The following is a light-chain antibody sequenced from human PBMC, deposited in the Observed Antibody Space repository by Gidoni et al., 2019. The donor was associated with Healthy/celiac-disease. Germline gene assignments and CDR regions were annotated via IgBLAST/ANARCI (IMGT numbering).Light chain of an antibody. V-gene: IGKV1-39*01. CDR1: QSSSSY. J-gene: IGKJ3*01. Sequence: IQMPQSPSPLSASVVDRVTITCRASQSSSSYLTWYQQKPGKAPKLLIYAASSLQSGVPSRFSGSGSGTDFTLTISSLQPEDFATYYCQQSYSTPFTFGPGTKVDIK. CDR2: AAS. CDR3: QQSYSTPFT.